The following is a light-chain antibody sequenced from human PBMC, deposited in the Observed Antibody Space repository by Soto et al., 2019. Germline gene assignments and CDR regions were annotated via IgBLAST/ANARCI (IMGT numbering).Light chain of an antibody. J-gene: IGLJ3*02. CDR3: AAWDDSLSGPWV. V-gene: IGLV1-47*02. Sequence: QSVLTQPPSASGTPGQRVTISCSGSSSNIGSNYVYWYQQLPGTAPKLLIYSNNQRPSRVPDRFSGSKSGTSASLAISGLRSEDEADYYCAAWDDSLSGPWVFGGGTKLTVL. CDR1: SSNIGSNY. CDR2: SNN.